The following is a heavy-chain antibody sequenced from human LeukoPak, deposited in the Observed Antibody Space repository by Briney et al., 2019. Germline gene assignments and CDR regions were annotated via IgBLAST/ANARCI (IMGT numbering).Heavy chain of an antibody. CDR1: GFTFSSYA. J-gene: IGHJ4*02. D-gene: IGHD3-16*01. CDR2: ISGSGGST. V-gene: IGHV3-23*01. Sequence: AGGSLRLSCAASGFTFSSYAMSWVRQAPGKGLEWVSAISGSGGSTYYADSVKGRFTISRDNSKNTLYLQMNSLRAEDTAVYYCATSTVSRRGEFDYWGQGTLVTVSS. CDR3: ATSTVSRRGEFDY.